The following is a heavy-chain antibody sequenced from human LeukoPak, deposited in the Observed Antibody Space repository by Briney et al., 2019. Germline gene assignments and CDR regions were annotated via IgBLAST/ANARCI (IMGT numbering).Heavy chain of an antibody. CDR3: ARHWRPATTLNWFDP. D-gene: IGHD1-14*01. Sequence: SETLSLTCTVSGGSISSSSYYWGWIRQPPGKGLEWIATIYYSGSTYYNPSLKSRVTVSVDTSENQFSLKLSSVTAADTAVYYCARHWRPATTLNWFDPWGQGTLVTVSS. CDR1: GGSISSSSYY. J-gene: IGHJ5*02. V-gene: IGHV4-39*01. CDR2: IYYSGST.